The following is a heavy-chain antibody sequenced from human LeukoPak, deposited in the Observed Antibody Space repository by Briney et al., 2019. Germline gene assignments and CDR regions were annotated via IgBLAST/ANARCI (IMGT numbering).Heavy chain of an antibody. CDR2: MYLSGTT. CDR3: AGLVGRYSSGLYHYYFDY. Sequence: SETLSLTCTVSGDSINSLDLWSWVRQPPGKGLEWIGEMYLSGTTHSNPSVKSRVTISIDKSKNQFFLNLSSVTAADTAVYYCAGLVGRYSSGLYHYYFDYWGQGTLVTVSS. J-gene: IGHJ4*02. D-gene: IGHD3-22*01. V-gene: IGHV4-4*02. CDR1: GDSINSLDL.